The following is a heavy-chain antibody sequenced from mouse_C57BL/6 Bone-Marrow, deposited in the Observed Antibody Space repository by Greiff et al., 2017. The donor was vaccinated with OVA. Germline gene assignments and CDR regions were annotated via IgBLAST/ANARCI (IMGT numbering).Heavy chain of an antibody. Sequence: QVQLQQSGPELVKPGASVKISCKASGYAFSSSWMNWVKQRPGKGLEWIGRIYPGDGDTNYNGKFKGKATLTADKSSSTAYMQLSSLTSEDSAVYFRATAYYSNYVYFDVWGTGTTVTVSS. V-gene: IGHV1-82*01. D-gene: IGHD2-5*01. J-gene: IGHJ1*03. CDR2: IYPGDGDT. CDR3: ATAYYSNYVYFDV. CDR1: GYAFSSSW.